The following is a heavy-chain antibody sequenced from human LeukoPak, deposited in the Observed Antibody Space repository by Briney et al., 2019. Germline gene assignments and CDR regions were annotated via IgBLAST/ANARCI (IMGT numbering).Heavy chain of an antibody. J-gene: IGHJ5*02. CDR3: AKDSSSWYVGWFDP. CDR2: ISGSGGST. V-gene: IGHV3-23*01. CDR1: GFTFSSYA. Sequence: GGSLRLSCAASGFTFSSYAMSWVRQAPGKGLEWVSAISGSGGSTYYADSVKGRFTISRGNSKNTLYLQMNSLRAEDTAVYYCAKDSSSWYVGWFDPWGQGTLVTVSS. D-gene: IGHD6-13*01.